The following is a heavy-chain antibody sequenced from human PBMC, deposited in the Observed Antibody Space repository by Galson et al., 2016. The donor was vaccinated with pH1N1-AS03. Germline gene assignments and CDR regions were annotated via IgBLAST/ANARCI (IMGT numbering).Heavy chain of an antibody. CDR3: AREKINVGAGYYGMDV. CDR1: GFTFSTHT. J-gene: IGHJ6*02. CDR2: ISYDGGDK. V-gene: IGHV3-30-3*01. Sequence: SLRLSCAASGFTFSTHTMHWVRQAPGKGLEWVAAISYDGGDKFYADSVKGRFTTSRDNSKNTLYLQVNSLRAEDTAVYYCAREKINVGAGYYGMDVWGQGTTVTASS. D-gene: IGHD1-26*01.